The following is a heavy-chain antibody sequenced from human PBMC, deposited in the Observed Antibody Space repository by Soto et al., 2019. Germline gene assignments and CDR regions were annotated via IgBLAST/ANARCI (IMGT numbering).Heavy chain of an antibody. CDR2: INAGNGNT. CDR3: ARSIRLAGAY. CDR1: GYTFTSYA. V-gene: IGHV1-3*01. Sequence: QVQLVQSGAEVKKPGASVKVSCKASGYTFTSYAMHWVRQAPGQRLEWMGWINAGNGNTKYSQNFQGRVTITRDTSASPAYLELSSLRSEDTAVYYCARSIRLAGAYWGQGTLVTVSS. D-gene: IGHD3-10*01. J-gene: IGHJ4*02.